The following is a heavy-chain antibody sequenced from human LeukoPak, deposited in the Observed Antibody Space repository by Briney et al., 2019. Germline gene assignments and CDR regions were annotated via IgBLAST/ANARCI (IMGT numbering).Heavy chain of an antibody. CDR3: ARVNIAARLSPDYFDY. Sequence: SETLSLTCTVSGGSISNYYWSWIRQPPGKGLEWIGYIYYSGSTYYNPSLKSRVTISVDTSKNQFSLKLSSVTAADTAVYYCARVNIAARLSPDYFDYWGQGTLVTVSS. CDR2: IYYSGST. D-gene: IGHD6-6*01. V-gene: IGHV4-59*08. J-gene: IGHJ4*02. CDR1: GGSISNYY.